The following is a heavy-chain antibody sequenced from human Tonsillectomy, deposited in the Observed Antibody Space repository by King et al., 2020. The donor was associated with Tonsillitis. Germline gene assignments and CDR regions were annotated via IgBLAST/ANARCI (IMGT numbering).Heavy chain of an antibody. D-gene: IGHD1-26*01. V-gene: IGHV3-7*03. Sequence: VQLVESGGGLVQPGGSLRLSCAVSGFTSSSYWMSWVRQAPGKGLEWVANIKQDGSEKYYVDSVKGRFTISRDNAKNSLYLQMNSLRAEDTAVYYCARARGSYCVDYWGQGALVTVSS. CDR2: IKQDGSEK. CDR3: ARARGSYCVDY. J-gene: IGHJ4*02. CDR1: GFTSSSYW.